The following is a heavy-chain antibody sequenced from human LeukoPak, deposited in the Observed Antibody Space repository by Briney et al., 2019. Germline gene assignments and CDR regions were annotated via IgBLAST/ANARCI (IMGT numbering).Heavy chain of an antibody. Sequence: GGSLRLSCAASGFTFSSYAMSWVRQAPGKGLEWFSAISGSGGSTYYADSVKGRFTISRDNSKNTLYLQMNSLRAEDTAVYYCAKVLYSNYGIPHYWGQGTLVTVSS. J-gene: IGHJ4*02. D-gene: IGHD4-11*01. CDR2: ISGSGGST. CDR1: GFTFSSYA. CDR3: AKVLYSNYGIPHY. V-gene: IGHV3-23*01.